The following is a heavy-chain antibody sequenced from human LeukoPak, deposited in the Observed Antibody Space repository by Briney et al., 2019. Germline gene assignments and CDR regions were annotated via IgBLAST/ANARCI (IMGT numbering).Heavy chain of an antibody. CDR1: GFTFSDYS. V-gene: IGHV3-48*01. Sequence: PGGSLRLSCVASGFTFSDYSMNWVRQAPGKGLEWISYISTSSDTIYYADSVRGRFTISRDNAKKSLYLRMNSLRAEDTAVYYCARDPPNWGFGLWGQGTLVTVSS. D-gene: IGHD7-27*01. J-gene: IGHJ4*02. CDR2: ISTSSDTI. CDR3: ARDPPNWGFGL.